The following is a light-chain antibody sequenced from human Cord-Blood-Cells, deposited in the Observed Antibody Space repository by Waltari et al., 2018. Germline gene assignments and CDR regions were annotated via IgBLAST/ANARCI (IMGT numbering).Light chain of an antibody. CDR2: QGS. Sequence: SYELTQPPSVSVSPGQTASITCSGDKLGDKYACWYQQKPGQSPVLVIYQGSKRPSGIPGRFSGSNAGNTATLTISGTQAMDDADYYCQAWDSSTVVFGGGTKLTVL. V-gene: IGLV3-1*01. CDR3: QAWDSSTVV. CDR1: KLGDKY. J-gene: IGLJ2*01.